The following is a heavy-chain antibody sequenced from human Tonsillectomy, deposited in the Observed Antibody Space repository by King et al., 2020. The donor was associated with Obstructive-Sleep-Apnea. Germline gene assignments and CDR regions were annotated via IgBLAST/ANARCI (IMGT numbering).Heavy chain of an antibody. J-gene: IGHJ4*02. D-gene: IGHD3-22*01. V-gene: IGHV3-33*06. CDR3: AKDLNLGYFDSSGLEFDY. CDR2: IWYDVSNK. CDR1: GFAFSGYG. Sequence: VQLVQSGGGVVQPGRSLRLSCAASGFAFSGYGMHWVRQAPGKGLEWVAVIWYDVSNKYYADSVKGRFTISRDNSKNTLYLQMNSLRAEDTAVYYCAKDLNLGYFDSSGLEFDYWGQGTLVTVSS.